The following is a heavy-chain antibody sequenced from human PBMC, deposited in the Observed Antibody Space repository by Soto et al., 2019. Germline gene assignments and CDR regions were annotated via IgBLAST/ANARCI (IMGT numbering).Heavy chain of an antibody. CDR3: ARALYRSGTYYAFDN. V-gene: IGHV1-18*01. D-gene: IGHD1-26*01. J-gene: IGHJ4*02. CDR1: GYTPTNYD. Sequence: QVPLVQSRAKVKKPGASVTVSCKTSGYTPTNYDIGWVRQAPGQGLEWMGWISAYNGNTNSAQKLQGRLTMTTDTFTRTAYMELRSLRSDDTAVYYCARALYRSGTYYAFDNWGQGTLVTVSS. CDR2: ISAYNGNT.